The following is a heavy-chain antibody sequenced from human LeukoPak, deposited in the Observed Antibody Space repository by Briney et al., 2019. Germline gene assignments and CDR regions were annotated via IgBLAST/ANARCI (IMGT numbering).Heavy chain of an antibody. CDR1: GFTFSSYW. CDR2: INSDDSST. D-gene: IGHD1-1*01. Sequence: GGSLRLSCAASGFTFSSYWMHWVRQAPGKGLVWVSRINSDDSSTSYADSVKGRFSISRDNAKNSLYLQMNSLRAEDTAVYYCARSGYAERYAFDIWGQGTMVTVSS. J-gene: IGHJ3*02. V-gene: IGHV3-74*01. CDR3: ARSGYAERYAFDI.